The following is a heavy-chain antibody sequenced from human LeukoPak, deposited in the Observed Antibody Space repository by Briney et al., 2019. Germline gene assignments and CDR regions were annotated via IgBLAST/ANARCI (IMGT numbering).Heavy chain of an antibody. Sequence: SETLSLTCTVSGGSLSSSSYYWGWIRQPPGKGLEWIGSIYYSGSTYYNPSLKSRVTISVDTSKNQFSLKLGSVTAADTAVYYCARGGEGYFDYWGQGTLVTVSS. V-gene: IGHV4-39*07. CDR1: GGSLSSSSYY. CDR2: IYYSGST. CDR3: ARGGEGYFDY. J-gene: IGHJ4*02.